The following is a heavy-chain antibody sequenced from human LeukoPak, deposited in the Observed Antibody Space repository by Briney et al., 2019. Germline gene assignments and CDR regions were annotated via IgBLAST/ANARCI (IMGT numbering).Heavy chain of an antibody. J-gene: IGHJ6*02. CDR3: ARNRGHQVPRGVDV. Sequence: GGSLRLSCAASGFTFSDYYMSWIRQAPGKGLEWVANMKQDGSEKYYVDSVKGRFTISRDNAKNSLYLQMNNLRAEDAAVYYCARNRGHQVPRGVDVWGQGTTVTVSS. D-gene: IGHD1-14*01. CDR2: MKQDGSEK. V-gene: IGHV3-7*01. CDR1: GFTFSDYY.